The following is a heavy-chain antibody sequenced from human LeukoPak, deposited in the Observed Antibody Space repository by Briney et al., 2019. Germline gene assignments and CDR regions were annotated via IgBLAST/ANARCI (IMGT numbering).Heavy chain of an antibody. D-gene: IGHD6-19*01. CDR3: ASYPRYSSSPPFDY. CDR2: NNPNSGGT. V-gene: IGHV1-2*02. J-gene: IGHJ4*02. Sequence: ASVKVSCKASRYTFTGYYMHWVRQAPGQGLEWMGWNNPNSGGTNYAQKFQGRVTMTRDTTISTAYMELSRLTSDDTAVYYCASYPRYSSSPPFDYWGQGTLVTVSS. CDR1: RYTFTGYY.